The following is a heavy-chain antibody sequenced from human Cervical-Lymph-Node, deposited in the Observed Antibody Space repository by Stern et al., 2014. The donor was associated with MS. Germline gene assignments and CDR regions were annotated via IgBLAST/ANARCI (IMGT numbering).Heavy chain of an antibody. CDR1: GYTFTSYG. CDR2: ISAYNGNT. J-gene: IGHJ4*02. Sequence: VQLLESGAEVKKPGASVKVSCKASGYTFTSYGISWVRQAPGQGLEWMGWISAYNGNTNYAQKLQGRVTMTTDTSTSTAYMELRSLRSDDTAVYYCARVNVEGIAVAYYFDYWGQGTLVTVSS. D-gene: IGHD6-19*01. CDR3: ARVNVEGIAVAYYFDY. V-gene: IGHV1-18*01.